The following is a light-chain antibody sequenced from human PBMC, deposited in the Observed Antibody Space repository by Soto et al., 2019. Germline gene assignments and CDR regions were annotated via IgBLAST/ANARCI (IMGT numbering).Light chain of an antibody. CDR3: QHYNSYSEA. Sequence: EIVLTQSPGIMSLSPGERATLSCRASQSVTKNNLNWYQQKPGQAPRLLIYGASIRATGIPDRFSGSGSGTEFTLTISSLQSEDFATYYCQHYNSYSEAFGQGTKVDIK. J-gene: IGKJ1*01. V-gene: IGKV3-20*01. CDR1: QSVTKNN. CDR2: GAS.